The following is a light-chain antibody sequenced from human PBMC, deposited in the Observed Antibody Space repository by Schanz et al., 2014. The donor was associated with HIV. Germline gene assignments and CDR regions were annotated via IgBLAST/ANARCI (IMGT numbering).Light chain of an antibody. CDR2: DAS. CDR3: QQYNSYWHT. Sequence: DIQMTQSPSSLSASVGDRVTITCQASQDINNYLNWYQQKPGKAPKLLIYDASNLETGVPSRFSGSGSGTEFTLTISSLQPDDFATYYCQQYNSYWHTFGQGTKLEIK. J-gene: IGKJ2*01. CDR1: QDINNY. V-gene: IGKV1-33*01.